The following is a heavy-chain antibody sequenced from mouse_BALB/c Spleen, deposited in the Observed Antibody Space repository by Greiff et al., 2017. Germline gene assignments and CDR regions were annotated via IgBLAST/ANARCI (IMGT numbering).Heavy chain of an antibody. CDR1: GFTFSSYT. V-gene: IGHV5-12-2*01. J-gene: IGHJ4*01. D-gene: IGHD2-3*01. CDR2: ISNGGGST. CDR3: ARHRGLLDAMDY. Sequence: EVQLVESGGGLVQPGGSLKLSCAASGFTFSSYTMSWVRQTPEKRLEWVAYISNGGGSTYYPDTVKGRFTISRDNAKNTLYLQMSSLKSEDTAMYYCARHRGLLDAMDYWGQGTSVTVSS.